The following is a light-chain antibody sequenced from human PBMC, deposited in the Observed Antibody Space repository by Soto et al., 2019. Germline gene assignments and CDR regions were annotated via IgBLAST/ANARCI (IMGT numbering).Light chain of an antibody. J-gene: IGKJ1*01. V-gene: IGKV3-20*01. CDR2: GAS. Sequence: EIVLTQSPGTLSLSPGERATLSCRASQSVSSRCLAWYQQKPGQAPRLLLYGASSRATGIPDRFSGSESGTDFTLTIRRLEPEDFAVYYCQQYGTSPRTFGQGTRVEIK. CDR3: QQYGTSPRT. CDR1: QSVSSRC.